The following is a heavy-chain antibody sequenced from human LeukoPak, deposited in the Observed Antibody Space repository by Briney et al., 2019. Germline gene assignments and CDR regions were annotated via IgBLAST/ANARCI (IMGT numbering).Heavy chain of an antibody. CDR2: IHYSGST. D-gene: IGHD3/OR15-3a*01. V-gene: IGHV4-59*01. CDR3: ARGDWLLDY. CDR1: SGSITSYY. J-gene: IGHJ4*02. Sequence: SETLSLTCTVSSGSITSYYWSWTRQPPGKALEWIGFIHYSGSTNYNPSLKSRVTISVDTSKNQFSLKVSSVTAADTAVYYCARGDWLLDYWGQGTLVTVSS.